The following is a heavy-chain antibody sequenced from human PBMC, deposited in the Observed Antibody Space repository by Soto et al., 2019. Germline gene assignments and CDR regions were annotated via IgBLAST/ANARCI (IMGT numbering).Heavy chain of an antibody. D-gene: IGHD5-18*01. J-gene: IGHJ4*02. CDR2: IIPILGIA. V-gene: IGHV1-69*04. CDR1: GGTFSSYT. Sequence: GASVKVSCKASGGTFSSYTISWVRQAPGQGLEWMGRIIPILGIANYAQKFQGRVTITRDTSASTAYMELSSLRSEDTAVYYCARDPEYSYGNTWGKGTLVTVS. CDR3: ARDPEYSYGNT.